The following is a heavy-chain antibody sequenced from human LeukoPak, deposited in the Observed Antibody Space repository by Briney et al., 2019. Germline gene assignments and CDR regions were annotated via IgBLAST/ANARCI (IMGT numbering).Heavy chain of an antibody. CDR2: INPKSGGT. V-gene: IGHV1-2*02. CDR1: GYTFTGYY. J-gene: IGHJ5*02. D-gene: IGHD2-2*01. Sequence: ASVKVSCKASGYTFTGYYMHWVQQAPGQGLEWMGWINPKSGGTNYAQKFQGRVTMTRDTSIHTAYMELSRLRFDDTAVYYCAREEYGFDPWGQGTLVTVPS. CDR3: AREEYGFDP.